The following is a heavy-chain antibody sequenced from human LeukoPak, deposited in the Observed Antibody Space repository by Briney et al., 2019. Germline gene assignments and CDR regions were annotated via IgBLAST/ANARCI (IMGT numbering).Heavy chain of an antibody. CDR2: IYPGDSDT. Sequence: GESLKISCKGSGYSFSTYWIGWVRQMPGKGLEWMGIIYPGDSDTRYSPSFQGQVTISADKSISTAYLQWSSLKASDTAMYYCARSARRRDVDTAMVTVGAFDIWGQGTMVTVSS. V-gene: IGHV5-51*01. CDR3: ARSARRRDVDTAMVTVGAFDI. J-gene: IGHJ3*02. D-gene: IGHD5-18*01. CDR1: GYSFSTYW.